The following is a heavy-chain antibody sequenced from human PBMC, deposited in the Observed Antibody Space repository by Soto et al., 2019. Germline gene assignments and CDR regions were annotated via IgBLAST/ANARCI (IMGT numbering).Heavy chain of an antibody. CDR2: ISSSSRVI. J-gene: IGHJ6*03. CDR1: GFILSDCA. Sequence: EVQLVESGGGLVQPGGSLRLSCATSGFILSDCAMHWVRQAPGKGLEWGSYISSSSRVIDYADSVKGRFTVSRDNAMNSMYLQMNSLRAEDTAVYYCARDLSWGSNWYYYMDVWGKGTTVTASS. CDR3: ARDLSWGSNWYYYMDV. D-gene: IGHD7-27*01. V-gene: IGHV3-48*01.